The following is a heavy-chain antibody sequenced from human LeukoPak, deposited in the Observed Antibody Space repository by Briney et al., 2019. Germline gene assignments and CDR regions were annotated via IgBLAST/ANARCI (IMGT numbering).Heavy chain of an antibody. CDR3: AGGRVWLAFDS. CDR2: IYYSGST. J-gene: IGHJ4*02. D-gene: IGHD5-18*01. CDR1: GGAISSGAYY. Sequence: SQTLSLTCTVSGGAISSGAYYWSWIRQHPGKGLEWIGYIYYSGSTYYNPSLKSRVTISVDTSKNQFSLKLSSVSAADTAVYYCAGGRVWLAFDSWGQGTLLTVSS. V-gene: IGHV4-31*03.